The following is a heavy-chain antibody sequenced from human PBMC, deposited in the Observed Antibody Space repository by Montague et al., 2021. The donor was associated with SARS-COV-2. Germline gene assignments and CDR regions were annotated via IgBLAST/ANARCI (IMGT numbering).Heavy chain of an antibody. CDR3: MTHNDILPGYTWFDP. D-gene: IGHD3-9*01. CDR1: GGSISRSTSY. Sequence: SETLSLTCTVSGGSISRSTSYWGWIRQPPGKGLEWIGSLHYNGNIYYEPSLKSRVTIFSDTSKNHFSLRLHSVTPADTAMYYCMTHNDILPGYTWFDPWGQGTLVTVSS. CDR2: LHYNGNI. V-gene: IGHV4-39*01. J-gene: IGHJ5*02.